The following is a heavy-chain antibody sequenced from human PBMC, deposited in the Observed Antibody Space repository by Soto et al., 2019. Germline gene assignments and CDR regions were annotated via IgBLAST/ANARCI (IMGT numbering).Heavy chain of an antibody. CDR1: GGTFNSFG. Sequence: SVKVPCNAYGGTFNSFGIKWVRQAPGQGLEWVGGIIPVFQTRNYTQKFHGRVTITADASTTTTYMELSSLRSDDTAVYYGAIENWGPGGHYFDYWGQGTLVTVSS. D-gene: IGHD7-27*01. CDR2: IIPVFQTR. V-gene: IGHV1-69*13. J-gene: IGHJ4*02. CDR3: AIENWGPGGHYFDY.